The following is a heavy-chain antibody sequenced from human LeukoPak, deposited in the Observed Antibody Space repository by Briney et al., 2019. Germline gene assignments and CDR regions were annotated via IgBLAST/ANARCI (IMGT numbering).Heavy chain of an antibody. V-gene: IGHV4-34*01. Sequence: PSETLSLTCAVYGGSFSGYYWSWLRQPPGKGLEWIGEINDSGSTNYNPSLKSRVTISVDTSMNQFSLKLSSVTAADTAEYYCARGLWFGESRPYYYDYWGQRNLVTVST. D-gene: IGHD3-10*01. J-gene: IGHJ4*02. CDR1: GGSFSGYY. CDR2: INDSGST. CDR3: ARGLWFGESRPYYYDY.